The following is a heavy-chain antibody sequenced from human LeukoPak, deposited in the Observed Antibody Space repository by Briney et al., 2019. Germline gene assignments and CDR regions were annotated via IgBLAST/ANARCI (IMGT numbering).Heavy chain of an antibody. J-gene: IGHJ6*03. D-gene: IGHD6-13*01. CDR2: IYHSGST. CDR3: ARVGSSGWGFYYYYMDV. V-gene: IGHV4-38-2*02. CDR1: GYSISSGYY. Sequence: PSETLSLTCTVSGYSISSGYYWGWIRQPPGKGLEWIGSIYHSGSTYYNPSLKSRVTISVDTSKNQFSLKLSSVTAADTAVYYCARVGSSGWGFYYYYMDVWGKGTTVTVSS.